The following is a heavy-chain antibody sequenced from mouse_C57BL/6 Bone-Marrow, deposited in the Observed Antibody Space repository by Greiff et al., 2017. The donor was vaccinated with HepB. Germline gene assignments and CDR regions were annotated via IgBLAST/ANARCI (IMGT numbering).Heavy chain of an antibody. CDR2: INPSNGGT. D-gene: IGHD2-2*01. CDR1: GYTFTSYW. CDR3: AKAGLPQAWFAY. Sequence: QVHVKQPGTELVKPGASVKLSCKASGYTFTSYWMHWVKQRPGQGLEWIGNINPSNGGTNYNEKFKSKATLTVDKSSSTAYMQLSSLTSEDSAVYYCAKAGLPQAWFAYWGQGTLVTVSA. J-gene: IGHJ3*01. V-gene: IGHV1-53*01.